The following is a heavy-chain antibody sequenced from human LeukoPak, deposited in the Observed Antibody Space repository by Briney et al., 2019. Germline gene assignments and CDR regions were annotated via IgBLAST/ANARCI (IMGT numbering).Heavy chain of an antibody. CDR2: IRYDGSNK. CDR3: AKAGELLPYYFDY. CDR1: GFTFSSYG. D-gene: IGHD1-26*01. J-gene: IGHJ4*02. V-gene: IGHV3-30*02. Sequence: GGSLRLSCAASGFTFSSYGMHWVRQAPGKGLEWVAFIRYDGSNKYYADSVKGRFAISRDNSKNTLYLQMNSLRAEDTAVYYCAKAGELLPYYFDYWGQGTLVTVSS.